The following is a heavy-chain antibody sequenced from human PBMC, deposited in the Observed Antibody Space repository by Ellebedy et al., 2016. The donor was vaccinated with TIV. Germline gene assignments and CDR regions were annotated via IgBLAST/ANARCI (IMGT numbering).Heavy chain of an antibody. J-gene: IGHJ4*02. CDR1: GFTVSSNY. CDR2: IYYSGST. D-gene: IGHD3-9*01. Sequence: ESLKISCAASGFTVSSNYMSWIRQPPGKGLEWIGYIYYSGSTNYNPSLKSRVTISVDTSKNQFSLKLSSVTAADTAVYYCARHHLTTRYLRSYFDYWGQGTLVTVSS. V-gene: IGHV4-59*08. CDR3: ARHHLTTRYLRSYFDY.